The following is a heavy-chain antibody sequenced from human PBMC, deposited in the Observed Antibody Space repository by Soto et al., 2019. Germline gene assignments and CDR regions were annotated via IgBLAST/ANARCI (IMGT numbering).Heavy chain of an antibody. J-gene: IGHJ6*02. CDR3: ARGLRYVAWVPPLYYYYYGMDV. Sequence: QVQLVQSGAEVKKPGSSVKVSCKASGGTFSSYAISWVRQAPGQGLEWMGGIIPIFATANYAQKFQGRVTITADEATSTVYMELSSLRSEDTAVYYCARGLRYVAWVPPLYYYYYGMDVLGQGTKVSVSS. CDR1: GGTFSSYA. V-gene: IGHV1-69*01. CDR2: IIPIFATA. D-gene: IGHD3-9*01.